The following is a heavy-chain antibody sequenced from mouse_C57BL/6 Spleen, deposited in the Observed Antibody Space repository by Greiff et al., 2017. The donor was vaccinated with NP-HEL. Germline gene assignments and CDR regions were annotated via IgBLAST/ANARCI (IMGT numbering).Heavy chain of an antibody. Sequence: VQLQQSGAELVKPGASVKLSCKASGYTFTSYWMQWVKQRPGQGLEWIGEIDPSDSYTNYNQKFKGKATLTVDTSSSTAYMQLSSLTSEDSAVYYCASYGSSFYYFDYWGQGTTLTVSS. CDR1: GYTFTSYW. CDR2: IDPSDSYT. V-gene: IGHV1-50*01. D-gene: IGHD1-1*01. CDR3: ASYGSSFYYFDY. J-gene: IGHJ2*01.